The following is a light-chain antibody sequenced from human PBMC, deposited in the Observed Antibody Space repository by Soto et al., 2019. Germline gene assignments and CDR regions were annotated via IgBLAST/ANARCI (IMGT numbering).Light chain of an antibody. CDR3: QQYFEWYPMT. CDR2: GAS. Sequence: TLSLRSRSLSGAERVSHSRRASQSITTNLAWYQQKPGQAPRLLISGASTRAAGISDRFRVSGSGTELTLDLCGPRSGDSGIYYCQQYFEWYPMTFGQGTKVDIK. J-gene: IGKJ1*01. CDR1: QSITTN. V-gene: IGKV3-15*01.